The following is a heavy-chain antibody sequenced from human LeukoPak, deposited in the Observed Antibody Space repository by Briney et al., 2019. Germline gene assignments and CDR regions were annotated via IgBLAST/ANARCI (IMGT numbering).Heavy chain of an antibody. V-gene: IGHV4-4*07. J-gene: IGHJ6*02. CDR2: IYSSGST. CDR1: GASISSYY. CDR3: ARGAQHHYYYGMDV. Sequence: SETLSLTCTVSGASISSYYWNWIRQPAGKGLEWIGRIYSSGSTNYNPSLKSRVTMSVDTSKNQFSLKLSSVTAADTAVYYCARGAQHHYYYGMDVRGQGTTVTVSS. D-gene: IGHD6-13*01.